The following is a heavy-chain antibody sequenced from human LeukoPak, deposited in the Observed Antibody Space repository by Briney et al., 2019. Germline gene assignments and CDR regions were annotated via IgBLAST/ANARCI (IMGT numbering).Heavy chain of an antibody. J-gene: IGHJ6*03. V-gene: IGHV4-34*01. CDR1: GGSFSGYY. CDR3: ARQRAPLSNYYYYYYMDV. CDR2: INHSGST. Sequence: SETLSLACAVYGGSFSGYYWSWIRQPPGKGLEWIGEINHSGSTNYNPSLKSRVTISVDTSKNQFSLKVSSVTAADTAVYYCARQRAPLSNYYYYYYMDVWGKGTTVTVSS.